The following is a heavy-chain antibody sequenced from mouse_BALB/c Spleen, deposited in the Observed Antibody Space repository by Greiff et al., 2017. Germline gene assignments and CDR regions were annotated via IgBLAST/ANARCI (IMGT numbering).Heavy chain of an antibody. D-gene: IGHD2-4*01. V-gene: IGHV14-4*02. CDR3: NAWGDYDEGRGFAY. J-gene: IGHJ3*01. Sequence: VQLKESGAELVRSGASVKLSCTASGFNIKDYYMHWVKQRPEQGLEWIGWIDPENGDTEYAPKFQGKATMTADTSSNTAYLQLSSLTSEDTAVYYCNAWGDYDEGRGFAYWGQETLVTVSA. CDR1: GFNIKDYY. CDR2: IDPENGDT.